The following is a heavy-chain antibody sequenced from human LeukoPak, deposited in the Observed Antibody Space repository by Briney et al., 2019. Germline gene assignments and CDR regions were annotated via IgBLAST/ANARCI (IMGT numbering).Heavy chain of an antibody. J-gene: IGHJ3*02. CDR3: ASQGIVVADPYAFDI. D-gene: IGHD3-22*01. CDR2: IKQDGSEK. CDR1: GFTLSSYW. V-gene: IGHV3-7*01. Sequence: GGSLRLSCAASGFTLSSYWMSWVRQAPGKGLEWVANIKQDGSEKYYVDSVKGRFTISRDNAKNSLFLQMNSLRDEDTAVYYCASQGIVVADPYAFDIWGQGTMVTVSS.